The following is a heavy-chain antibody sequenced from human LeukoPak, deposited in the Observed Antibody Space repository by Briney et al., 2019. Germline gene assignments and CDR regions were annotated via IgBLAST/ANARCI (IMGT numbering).Heavy chain of an antibody. J-gene: IGHJ4*02. CDR2: INPNSGGT. D-gene: IGHD1-26*01. CDR1: GYTFTGYY. Sequence: ASVKVSCKASGYTFTGYYIHWVRQAPGQGLEWMGWINPNSGGTNYAQKFQGRVTMTRDTSISTAYMELSRLRSDDTAVYYCARDQWELPNNFDYWGQGTLVTVSS. CDR3: ARDQWELPNNFDY. V-gene: IGHV1-2*02.